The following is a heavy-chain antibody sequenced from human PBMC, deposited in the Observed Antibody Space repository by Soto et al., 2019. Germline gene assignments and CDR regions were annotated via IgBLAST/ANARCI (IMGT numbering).Heavy chain of an antibody. V-gene: IGHV3-23*01. CDR2: ISGSGGST. CDR1: GFTFSSYA. J-gene: IGHJ4*02. Sequence: EVQLLESGGGLVQPGGSLRLSCAASGFTFSSYAMSWVRQAPGKGLEWVSAISGSGGSTYYADSVKGRFTISRDNAQNTLYLQMNSLRAEDTAVYYGAKGAGVVPAAIDYWGQGTLVTVSS. D-gene: IGHD2-2*01. CDR3: AKGAGVVPAAIDY.